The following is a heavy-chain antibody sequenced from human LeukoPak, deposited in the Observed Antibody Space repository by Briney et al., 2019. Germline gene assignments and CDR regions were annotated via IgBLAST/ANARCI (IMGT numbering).Heavy chain of an antibody. Sequence: GASVKVSCKASGYTFTSYGISWVRQAPGQGLEWMGWINPNSGGTNYAQKFQGRVTMTRDTSISTAYMELSRLRSDDTAVYYCAISSWDYWGQGTLVTVSS. J-gene: IGHJ4*02. CDR2: INPNSGGT. CDR1: GYTFTSYG. V-gene: IGHV1-2*02. CDR3: AISSWDY.